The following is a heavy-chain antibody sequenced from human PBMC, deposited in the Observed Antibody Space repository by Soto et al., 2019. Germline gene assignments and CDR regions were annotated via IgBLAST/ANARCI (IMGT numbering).Heavy chain of an antibody. CDR1: GGSFSGYY. Sequence: SETLSLTCAVYGGSFSGYYWSWIRQPPGKGLEWIGEINHSGSTNYNPSLKSRVTISVDTSKNQFSLKLSSMTAADTAVYYCASGDLYWGQGTLVTVSS. CDR3: ASGDLY. CDR2: INHSGST. V-gene: IGHV4-34*01. J-gene: IGHJ4*02.